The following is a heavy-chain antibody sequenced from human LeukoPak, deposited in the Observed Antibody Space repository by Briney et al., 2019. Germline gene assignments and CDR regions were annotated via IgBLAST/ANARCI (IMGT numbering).Heavy chain of an antibody. CDR2: INGYNGNT. D-gene: IGHD4-17*01. CDR3: ARVWDDYGDSRFDY. Sequence: GASVKVSCKASDYTFTTYGVSWVRQAPGQGLEWMGWINGYNGNTNYAYRLQGRVTLTTDTSTSTAYMELRSLRSDDTAVYYCARVWDDYGDSRFDYWGQGTLVTVSS. J-gene: IGHJ4*02. V-gene: IGHV1-18*01. CDR1: DYTFTTYG.